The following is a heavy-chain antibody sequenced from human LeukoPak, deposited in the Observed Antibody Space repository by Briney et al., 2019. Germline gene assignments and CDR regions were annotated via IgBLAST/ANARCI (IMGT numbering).Heavy chain of an antibody. CDR2: IKEDGSEK. CDR1: GFTFSSYW. J-gene: IGHJ6*02. Sequence: PGGSLRLSCAASGFTFSSYWMSWVRQAPGKGLEWVANIKEDGSEKYYVDPVKGRFTISRDNAKNSLYLQMNSLRAEDTAVYYCAKVQSKYDILTGYYSAGMDVWGQGTTVTVSS. D-gene: IGHD3-9*01. CDR3: AKVQSKYDILTGYYSAGMDV. V-gene: IGHV3-7*03.